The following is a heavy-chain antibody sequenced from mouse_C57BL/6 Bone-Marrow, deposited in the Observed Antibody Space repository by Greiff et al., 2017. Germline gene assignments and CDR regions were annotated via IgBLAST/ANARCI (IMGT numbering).Heavy chain of an antibody. D-gene: IGHD2-12*01. Sequence: QVQLQQSGAELVRPGASVTLSCKASGYTFTDYEMHWVKQTPVHGLEWIGAIDPETGGTAYNQKFKGKAILTADKSSSTAYMELRSLTSEDSAVYYCTRSNYSFCDYWGQGTTLTVSS. CDR2: IDPETGGT. V-gene: IGHV1-15*01. J-gene: IGHJ2*01. CDR1: GYTFTDYE. CDR3: TRSNYSFCDY.